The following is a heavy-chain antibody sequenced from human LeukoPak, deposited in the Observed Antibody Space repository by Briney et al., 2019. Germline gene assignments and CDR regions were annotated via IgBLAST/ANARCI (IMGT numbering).Heavy chain of an antibody. CDR1: GYTFTGYY. CDR3: ARGRTPYSSSWDY. CDR2: INPNSGGT. V-gene: IGHV1-2*02. D-gene: IGHD6-13*01. Sequence: ASVKVSCKASGYTFTGYYMHWVRQAPGQGLEWMGWINPNSGGTNYAQKFQGRVTMTRDTSISTAYMELSRLTSDDTAVYYCARGRTPYSSSWDYWGQGTLVTVSS. J-gene: IGHJ4*02.